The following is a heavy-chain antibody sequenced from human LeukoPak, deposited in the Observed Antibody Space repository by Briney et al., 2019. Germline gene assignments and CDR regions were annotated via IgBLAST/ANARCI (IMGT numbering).Heavy chain of an antibody. Sequence: SETLSLTCTVSGGSISSGGYYWNWIRQHPGKGLEWIGYIYHSGNTDYNPSLKSRVTISVDTSKNQFSLKLSSVTAADTAVYYRARFPVYYYYMDVWGKGTTVTVSS. CDR3: ARFPVYYYYMDV. CDR2: IYHSGNT. CDR1: GGSISSGGYY. J-gene: IGHJ6*03. V-gene: IGHV4-31*03.